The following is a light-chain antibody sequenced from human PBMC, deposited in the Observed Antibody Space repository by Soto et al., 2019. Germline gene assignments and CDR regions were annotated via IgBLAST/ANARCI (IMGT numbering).Light chain of an antibody. J-gene: IGKJ1*01. CDR2: GAS. Sequence: EIVMTQSPATLSVSPGERATLSCRASQSVSSNLAWYQQNPGQAPRLLIYGASTRATGIPARFSGSGSGIEFTLIISSLQSEDFAVYYCHQYNNWPRTFGQGTKVEIK. CDR3: HQYNNWPRT. CDR1: QSVSSN. V-gene: IGKV3-15*01.